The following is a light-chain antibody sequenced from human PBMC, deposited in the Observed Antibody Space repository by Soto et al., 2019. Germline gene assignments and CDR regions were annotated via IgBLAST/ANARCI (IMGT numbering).Light chain of an antibody. CDR3: QQYNQWPLYT. J-gene: IGKJ2*01. CDR2: GTP. CDR1: QSVSGN. V-gene: IGKV3-15*01. Sequence: EIVLTQSPANLSVSPGEGATLSCRASQSVSGNLAWYQQKPGQAPRLLIYGTPTRATGVPARFSGGGSGTDFTLTISSLQSEDVAIYYCQQYNQWPLYTFGQGTKLEI.